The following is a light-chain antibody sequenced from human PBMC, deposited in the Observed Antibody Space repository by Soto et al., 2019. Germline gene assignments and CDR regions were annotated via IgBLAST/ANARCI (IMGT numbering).Light chain of an antibody. CDR2: FAS. J-gene: IGKJ2*02. V-gene: IGKV3-15*01. CDR3: QHYIEWPRT. CDR1: QTVSNN. Sequence: ERVMTQFPATLSVSPGAQATLSCRASQTVSNNLAWYQQKPGQAPRLLLYFASTRATGVPARSSGSGFGTEFTLAISRLGSDESAVYCCQHYIEWPRT.